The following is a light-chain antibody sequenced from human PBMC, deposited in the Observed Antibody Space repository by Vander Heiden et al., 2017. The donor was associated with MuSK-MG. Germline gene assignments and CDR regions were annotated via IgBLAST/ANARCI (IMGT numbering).Light chain of an antibody. CDR2: SNN. CDR1: SSNIGSNT. V-gene: IGLV1-44*01. CDR3: AAWDDSLNGPV. J-gene: IGLJ3*02. Sequence: QSVLTQPPSASGTPGQRVTISCSGSSSNIGSNTVNWYHQLPGTAPKLLIYSNNQRPSGVPDRFSGSKSGTSASLAISGLQSEDEADYYCAAWDDSLNGPVFGGGTKLTVI.